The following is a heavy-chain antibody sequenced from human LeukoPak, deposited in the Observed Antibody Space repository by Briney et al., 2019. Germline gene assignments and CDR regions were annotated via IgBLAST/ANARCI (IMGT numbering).Heavy chain of an antibody. CDR3: ATENYGSPAG. D-gene: IGHD2-15*01. V-gene: IGHV3-7*01. CDR1: GFSFSSYW. J-gene: IGHJ4*02. Sequence: GGSLRLSCAASGFSFSSYWMSWVRQAPGKGLEWVANIKKDGSPNYYVDSVKGRFTISKDNAKNSLYLQMNSLRAEDTAVYYCATENYGSPAGWGQGTLVTVSS. CDR2: IKKDGSPN.